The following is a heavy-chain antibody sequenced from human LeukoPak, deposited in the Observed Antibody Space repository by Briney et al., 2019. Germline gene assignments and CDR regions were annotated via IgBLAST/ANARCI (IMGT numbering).Heavy chain of an antibody. CDR1: GFTFSSYA. CDR3: ARXXTLGGDGXNYDY. CDR2: XSYDXSNK. D-gene: IGHD5-24*01. V-gene: IGHV3-30-3*01. J-gene: IGHJ4*02. Sequence: PGGSLRLSCAASGFTFSSYAMHWVRQAPGKGLEWVAVXSYDXSNKYXXXSVXGRFTISRDNSKDTLYLQMNSLRAEDTAVYYCARXXTLGGDGXNYDYWGQGTLVTVSS.